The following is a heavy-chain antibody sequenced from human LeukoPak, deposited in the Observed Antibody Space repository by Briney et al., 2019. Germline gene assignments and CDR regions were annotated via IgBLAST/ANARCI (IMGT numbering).Heavy chain of an antibody. Sequence: APVKVSCKASGYTFTSYQMHWVRQPPGQGLEWMGIINPSGGSTSYAQKFQGRVTMTRDMSTSTVYMELSSLRSEDTAVYYCARRGVVPAAPYDYWGQGTLVTVSS. CDR3: ARRGVVPAAPYDY. D-gene: IGHD2-2*01. CDR1: GYTFTSYQ. V-gene: IGHV1-46*01. J-gene: IGHJ4*02. CDR2: INPSGGST.